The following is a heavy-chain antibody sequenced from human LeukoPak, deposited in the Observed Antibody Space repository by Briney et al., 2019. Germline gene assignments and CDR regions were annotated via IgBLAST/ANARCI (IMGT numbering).Heavy chain of an antibody. CDR3: ARRGPDSSAWPFDY. V-gene: IGHV4-39*01. CDR2: IYYSGST. J-gene: IGHJ4*02. D-gene: IGHD6-19*01. CDR1: GGSISSTTYY. Sequence: PSETLSLTCTVSGGSISSTTYYWGWSRQPPGKGLEWIGSIYYSGSTYYNPSLKSRVTISVDTSKNQFSLKLSSVTAADTAVYYCARRGPDSSAWPFDYWGQGTLVTVSS.